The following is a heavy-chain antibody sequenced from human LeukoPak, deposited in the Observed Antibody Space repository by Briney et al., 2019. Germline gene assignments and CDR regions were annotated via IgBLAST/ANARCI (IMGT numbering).Heavy chain of an antibody. CDR1: GLTFNDYA. V-gene: IGHV3-43*02. CDR3: CMIPSGYYCDKYIDI. J-gene: IGHJ6*03. Sequence: GGSLRLSCAASGLTFNDYAMHWIRQTPGKGLECVSVISGDGGRTYYADSVKGRFTISRDNSRNSLYLQLRSLRTEDNAFYNCCMIPSGYYCDKYIDIWGKGATVIVS. D-gene: IGHD2-8*01. CDR2: ISGDGGRT.